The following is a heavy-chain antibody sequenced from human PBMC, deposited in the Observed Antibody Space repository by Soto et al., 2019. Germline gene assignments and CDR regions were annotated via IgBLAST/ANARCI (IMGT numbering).Heavy chain of an antibody. D-gene: IGHD3-3*01. Sequence: ASVKVSCKASGYTFTSYGISWVRQAPGQGLEWMGWISAYNGNTNYAQKLQGRDTMTTDTSTSTAYKELRSLRSDDTAVYYCARDRSPTGFAVYYYCRDVWCQGTTVTVSS. V-gene: IGHV1-18*01. CDR2: ISAYNGNT. CDR3: ARDRSPTGFAVYYYCRDV. J-gene: IGHJ6*02. CDR1: GYTFTSYG.